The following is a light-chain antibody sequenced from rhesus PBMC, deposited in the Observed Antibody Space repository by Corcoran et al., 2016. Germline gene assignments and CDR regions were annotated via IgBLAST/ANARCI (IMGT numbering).Light chain of an antibody. CDR2: DVS. V-gene: IGKV1-38*01. CDR3: QQRNSYPLT. J-gene: IGKJ4*01. CDR1: QGISSY. Sequence: DIQLTQSPSSLSASVGDRVTITCRASQGISSYLAWYQKKSGKAPNLLFYDVSNLQSGVPSRFSGSGSGTEFTLTISSLQPEDFATYYCQQRNSYPLTFGGGTKVEIK.